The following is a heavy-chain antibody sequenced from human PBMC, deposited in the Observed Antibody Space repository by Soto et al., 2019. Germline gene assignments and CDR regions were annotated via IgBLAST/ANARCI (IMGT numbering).Heavy chain of an antibody. J-gene: IGHJ1*01. D-gene: IGHD6-13*01. CDR2: INWNSGSI. CDR3: VKDESINWYSGHFRH. V-gene: IGHV3-9*01. CDR1: GCTFDDYA. Sequence: EVQLVESGGDLVQPGRSLRLSCAASGCTFDDYAMHWVRQVPGKGLEWVSGINWNSGSIGYGDSVKGRFAISRDNAKNSLHLQMNSLSAEDTAFYYCVKDESINWYSGHFRHWGQGTLVTVSS.